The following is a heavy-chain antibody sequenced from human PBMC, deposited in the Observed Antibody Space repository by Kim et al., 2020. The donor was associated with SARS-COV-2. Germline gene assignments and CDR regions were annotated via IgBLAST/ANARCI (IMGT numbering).Heavy chain of an antibody. CDR2: T. V-gene: IGHV3-15*06. D-gene: IGHD2-15*01. CDR3: TTIVVGDAVDY. J-gene: IGHJ4*02. Sequence: TNYAAPVKGRFTISRYDSNNTLYLQMNSLKTEDTAVYYCTTIVVGDAVDYWGQGTLVTVSS.